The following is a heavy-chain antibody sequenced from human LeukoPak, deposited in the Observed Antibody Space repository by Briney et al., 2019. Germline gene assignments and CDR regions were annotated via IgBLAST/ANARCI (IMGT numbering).Heavy chain of an antibody. CDR3: ARAPVRGVNDY. D-gene: IGHD3-10*01. Sequence: PSETLSLTCAVSGYSITSGYYWGRIRQPPGKGLEWIGSIYHNGITYYNPSLKSRVTISVDTSKNHFSLKLSSVTAADTAVYYCARAPVRGVNDYWGQGTLVTVSS. V-gene: IGHV4-38-2*01. J-gene: IGHJ4*02. CDR1: GYSITSGYY. CDR2: IYHNGIT.